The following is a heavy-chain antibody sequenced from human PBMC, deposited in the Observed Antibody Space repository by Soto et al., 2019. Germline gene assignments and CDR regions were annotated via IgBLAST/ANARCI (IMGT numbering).Heavy chain of an antibody. V-gene: IGHV5-51*07. J-gene: IGHJ6*02. CDR2: IYPGDSDT. D-gene: IGHD3-10*01. CDR3: ARIVRSGYYYYYGMDV. Sequence: GESLKISCKGSGYSFTSYWIGWVHQMPGKGLEWMGIIYPGDSDTRYSPSFQGQVTISADKSISTAYLQWSSLKASDTAMYYCARIVRSGYYYYYGMDVWGQGTTVTVSS. CDR1: GYSFTSYW.